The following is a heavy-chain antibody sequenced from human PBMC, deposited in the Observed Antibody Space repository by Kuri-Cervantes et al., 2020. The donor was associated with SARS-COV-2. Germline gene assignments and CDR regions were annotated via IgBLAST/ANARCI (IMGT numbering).Heavy chain of an antibody. J-gene: IGHJ4*02. CDR3: ARDTFPPAPYCGGDCYSLDY. D-gene: IGHD2-21*01. CDR2: IIPILGIA. CDR1: GGTFSSYA. Sequence: GGSLRLSCKASGGTFSSYAISWVRQAPGQGLEWMGRIIPILGIANYAQKFQGRVTITADKSTSTAYMELSSLRSEDTAVYYCARDTFPPAPYCGGDCYSLDYWGQGTLVTVSS. V-gene: IGHV1-69*04.